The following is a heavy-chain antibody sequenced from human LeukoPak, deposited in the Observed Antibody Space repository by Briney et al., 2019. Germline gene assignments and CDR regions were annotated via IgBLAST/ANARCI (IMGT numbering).Heavy chain of an antibody. Sequence: GGSLRLSCAASGFTFSSYGMHWVRQAPGKGLEWVAFIRYDGSIKYYADSVKGRFAISRDNSKNTLYLQMNSLRAEDTAVYYCAKLPMIVVVNSGLAFDIWGQGTMVTVSS. J-gene: IGHJ3*02. D-gene: IGHD3-22*01. CDR1: GFTFSSYG. CDR2: IRYDGSIK. V-gene: IGHV3-30*02. CDR3: AKLPMIVVVNSGLAFDI.